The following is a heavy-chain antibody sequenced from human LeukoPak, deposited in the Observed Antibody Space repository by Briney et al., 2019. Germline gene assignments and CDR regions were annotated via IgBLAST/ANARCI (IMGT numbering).Heavy chain of an antibody. V-gene: IGHV3-53*01. J-gene: IGHJ4*02. CDR2: IYSGGST. Sequence: PGGSLRLSCAASGFTFSNHGMSWVRQAPGKGLEWVSVIYSGGSTYYADSVKGRFTISRDNSKNTLYLQMNSLRAEDTAVYYCASPRYDSSGYPVDYWGQGTLVTVSS. CDR1: GFTFSNHG. CDR3: ASPRYDSSGYPVDY. D-gene: IGHD3-22*01.